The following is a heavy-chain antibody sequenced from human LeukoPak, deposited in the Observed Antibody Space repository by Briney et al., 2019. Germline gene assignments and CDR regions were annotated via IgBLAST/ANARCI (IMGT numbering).Heavy chain of an antibody. Sequence: GGSLRLSCAASGFTFSVFWMFWVRQAPGQGLVWVSHISPDGRSTNYADSVKGRFTISRDNARNTLYLQLNSLTAEDTAIYYCAKDRTVGASYWYFDLWGRGTLVTVSS. V-gene: IGHV3-74*01. CDR2: ISPDGRST. D-gene: IGHD1-26*01. CDR3: AKDRTVGASYWYFDL. J-gene: IGHJ2*01. CDR1: GFTFSVFW.